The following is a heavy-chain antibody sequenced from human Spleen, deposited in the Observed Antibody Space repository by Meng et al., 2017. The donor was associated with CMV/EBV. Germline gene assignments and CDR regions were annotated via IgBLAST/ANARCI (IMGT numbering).Heavy chain of an antibody. CDR3: AREASIKFFDY. CDR2: INHSGST. D-gene: IGHD5-24*01. CDR1: GGSFSGYY. Sequence: QFQRQQCGAGLLKPSEALSPTCAVYGGSFSGYYWSWIRQPPGKGLEWIGEINHSGSTNYNPSLKSRVTISVDTSKNQFSLKLSSVTAADTAVYYCAREASIKFFDYWGQGTLVTVSS. V-gene: IGHV4-34*01. J-gene: IGHJ4*02.